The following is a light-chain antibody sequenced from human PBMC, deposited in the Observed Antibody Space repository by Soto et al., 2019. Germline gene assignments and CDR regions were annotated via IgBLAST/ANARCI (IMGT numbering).Light chain of an antibody. CDR1: QSVSSY. CDR2: DAS. J-gene: IGKJ2*01. CDR3: QQRRNWPLSYP. V-gene: IGKV3-11*01. Sequence: EIVLTQSPATLSLSPGERATLSCRASQSVSSYLAWYQQKPGQAPRLLIYDASNRATGIPARFSGSGSGTDCTLTIRSLAPEDFAVYYCQQRRNWPLSYPFGQGTKLEIK.